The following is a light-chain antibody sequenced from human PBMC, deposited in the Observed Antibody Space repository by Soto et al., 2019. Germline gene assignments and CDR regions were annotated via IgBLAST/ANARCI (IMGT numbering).Light chain of an antibody. CDR1: QTISSW. V-gene: IGKV1-5*03. J-gene: IGKJ1*01. Sequence: DIQMTQSPSTLSGSVGDRVTITCRASQTISSWLAWYQQKPGKAPKLLIYKASTLKSGVPSRFSGRGSGTEFTLTISSLQPADFATYCCQHSSSYSEAFGQGTK. CDR2: KAS. CDR3: QHSSSYSEA.